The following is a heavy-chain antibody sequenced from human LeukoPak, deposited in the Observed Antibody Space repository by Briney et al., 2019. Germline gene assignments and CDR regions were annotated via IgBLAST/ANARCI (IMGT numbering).Heavy chain of an antibody. D-gene: IGHD1-26*01. CDR1: GVAFTSHA. V-gene: IGHV1-69*05. J-gene: IGHJ4*02. Sequence: GASVKVSCKTSGVAFTSHANNWMRQAPGQGLELMGVIIPNHGTPDYAKKFHDRVTIITDESTSTDFMELKSLQTDDEAIYYCETDLGDLGGNGDYWGQGTLVTVSS. CDR2: IIPNHGTP. CDR3: ETDLGDLGGNGDY.